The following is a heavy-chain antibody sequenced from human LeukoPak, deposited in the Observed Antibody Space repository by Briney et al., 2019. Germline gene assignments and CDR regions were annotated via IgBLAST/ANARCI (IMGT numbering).Heavy chain of an antibody. J-gene: IGHJ4*02. CDR1: GFTFSSYA. Sequence: GGSLRLSCAASGFTFSSYAMSWVRQAPGKGLEWVSAISGSGGSTYYADSVRGRFTISRDNSKNTLYLQMNSLRAEDTAVYYCAKDPASYYYDSSGYYYVDWGQGTLVTVSS. D-gene: IGHD3-22*01. CDR3: AKDPASYYYDSSGYYYVD. CDR2: ISGSGGST. V-gene: IGHV3-23*01.